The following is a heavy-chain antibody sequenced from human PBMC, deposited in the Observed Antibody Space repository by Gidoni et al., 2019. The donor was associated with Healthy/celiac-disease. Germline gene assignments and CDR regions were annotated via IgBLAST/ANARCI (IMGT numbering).Heavy chain of an antibody. J-gene: IGHJ4*02. CDR1: GGTFSSYA. CDR3: ARGGYSYGFQYFDY. CDR2: IIHTWGTA. D-gene: IGHD5-18*01. Sequence: QVQLVQSGAEVTKPGSSVTVSCTASGGTFSSYAISWVRQAHGQGLEWRVGIIHTWGTANDAQKFQGIGTITADESTSTAYMVLRSLRSEDTAVYYCARGGYSYGFQYFDYWGQGTLVTVSS. V-gene: IGHV1-69*01.